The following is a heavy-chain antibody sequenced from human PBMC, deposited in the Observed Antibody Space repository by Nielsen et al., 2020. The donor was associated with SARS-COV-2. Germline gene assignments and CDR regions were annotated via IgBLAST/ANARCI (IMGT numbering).Heavy chain of an antibody. D-gene: IGHD6-6*01. CDR1: GFTFSSYA. CDR3: ARDRIAARPTFGWFDP. V-gene: IGHV3-23*01. CDR2: ISGSGGST. J-gene: IGHJ5*02. Sequence: GGSLRLSCAASGFTFSSYAMSWVRQAPGKGLEWVSAISGSGGSTYYADSVKGRFTISRDNSKNTLYLQMNSLRAEDTAVYYCARDRIAARPTFGWFDPWGQGTLVTVSS.